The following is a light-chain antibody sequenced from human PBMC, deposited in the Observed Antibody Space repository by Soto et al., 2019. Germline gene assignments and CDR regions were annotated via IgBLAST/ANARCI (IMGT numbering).Light chain of an antibody. CDR2: TNG. Sequence: QSVLTQPPSASGTPGQRVTISCSGSSSNIGSNTVNWYQQFPGTAPKFPIYTNGQRPSGFPDRFSGSKSGTSVSLAISGLQSEDEADYYCAAWDDSLNGWVFGGGTKLTVL. CDR1: SSNIGSNT. J-gene: IGLJ3*02. CDR3: AAWDDSLNGWV. V-gene: IGLV1-44*01.